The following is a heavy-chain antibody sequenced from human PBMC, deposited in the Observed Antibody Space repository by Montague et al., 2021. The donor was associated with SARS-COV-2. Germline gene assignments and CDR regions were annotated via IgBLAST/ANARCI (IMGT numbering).Heavy chain of an antibody. J-gene: IGHJ6*02. CDR2: IRARAYGGTT. V-gene: IGHV3-49*04. Sequence: SLRLSCAGSGFTFGDYAMSWVRQAPGKGLQWVGIIRARAYGGTTXYAASVKGRFTISRDDSRSIAYLQLNSLKTEDTAVYYCTSNASPYYGVDVWGQGTTVTVSS. CDR1: GFTFGDYA. D-gene: IGHD2-2*01. CDR3: TSNASPYYGVDV.